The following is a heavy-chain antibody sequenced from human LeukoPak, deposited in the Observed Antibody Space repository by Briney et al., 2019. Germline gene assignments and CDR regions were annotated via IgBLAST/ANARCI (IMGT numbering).Heavy chain of an antibody. V-gene: IGHV4-4*02. CDR2: IYHSGST. Sequence: SGTLSLTCAVSGGSISRSNWWSWVRQSPGKGLEWIGEIYHSGSTNYNPSLKSRVTISVDKSKNQFSLKMRSLTAADTAVYYCARDRYDILTGYHYMDVWGKGTTVTVSS. D-gene: IGHD3-9*01. CDR1: GGSISRSNW. CDR3: ARDRYDILTGYHYMDV. J-gene: IGHJ6*03.